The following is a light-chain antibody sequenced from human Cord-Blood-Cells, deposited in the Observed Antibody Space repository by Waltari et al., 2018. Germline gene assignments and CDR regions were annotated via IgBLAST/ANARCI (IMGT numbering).Light chain of an antibody. V-gene: IGLV2-23*01. CDR3: CSYAGSSTLV. J-gene: IGLJ3*02. Sequence: QSALTQPASVSGSPGQSITISCTGTSSDVGSYNLASWYQQHPGKAPKRMIYEGGKRPSGVSNRFSGSKSGNTASLTISGLQAEDEADYYCCSYAGSSTLVFGGGTKLTVL. CDR1: SSDVGSYNL. CDR2: EGG.